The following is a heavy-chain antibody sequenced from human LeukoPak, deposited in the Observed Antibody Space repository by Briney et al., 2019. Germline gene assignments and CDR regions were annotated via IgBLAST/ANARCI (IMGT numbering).Heavy chain of an antibody. J-gene: IGHJ4*02. Sequence: GGSLRLTCAASGFTFSNYWMTSVRQAPGKGLEWVANINQDGSEKYSVDSVKGRFTISRDNARNSLYLQMNSLRAEDTAVYYCARDGSGWDYWGQGTLVTVSS. CDR2: INQDGSEK. CDR1: GFTFSNYW. CDR3: ARDGSGWDY. D-gene: IGHD3-10*01. V-gene: IGHV3-7*05.